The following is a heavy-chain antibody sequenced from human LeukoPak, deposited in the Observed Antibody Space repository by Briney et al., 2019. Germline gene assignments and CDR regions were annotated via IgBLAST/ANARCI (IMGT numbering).Heavy chain of an antibody. CDR3: AREYQGYSSSWHYYGMDV. CDR2: ISFDGSKE. D-gene: IGHD6-13*01. V-gene: IGHV3-30*03. Sequence: PGGSLRLSCADSGSTFSRYRMHWVRQAPGKGLEWVAVISFDGSKEYYADSVKGRFTISRDNSKNTLYLQMNSLRAEDTAVYYCAREYQGYSSSWHYYGMDVWGQGTSVTVSS. CDR1: GSTFSRYR. J-gene: IGHJ6*02.